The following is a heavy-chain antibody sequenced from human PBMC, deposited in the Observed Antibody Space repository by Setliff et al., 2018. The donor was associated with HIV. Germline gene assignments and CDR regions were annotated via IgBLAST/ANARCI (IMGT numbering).Heavy chain of an antibody. CDR2: IYPGDSDT. J-gene: IGHJ6*04. CDR1: GYSFTTYW. V-gene: IGHV5-51*01. CDR3: ARRYTSSWYYMDV. D-gene: IGHD6-13*01. Sequence: GESLKISCKGSGYSFTTYWIGWVRQMPGKGLEWMGIIYPGDSDTRYSPSFQGQVTISADKSINTAYQQWRSVKASDTAMYYCARRYTSSWYYMDVWGKGTTVTVSS.